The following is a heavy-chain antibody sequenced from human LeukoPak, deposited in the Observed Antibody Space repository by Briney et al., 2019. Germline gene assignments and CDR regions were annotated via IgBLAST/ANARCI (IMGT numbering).Heavy chain of an antibody. V-gene: IGHV1-69*13. Sequence: ASVKVSCKASGGTFSSYAISWVRQAPGQGLEWMGGIIPIFGTANYAQKFQGRVTITADESTSTAYMELSSLRSEDTAVYYCARNSWYRLGFDYWGQGTLVTVS. CDR3: ARNSWYRLGFDY. D-gene: IGHD2/OR15-2a*01. CDR2: IIPIFGTA. CDR1: GGTFSSYA. J-gene: IGHJ4*02.